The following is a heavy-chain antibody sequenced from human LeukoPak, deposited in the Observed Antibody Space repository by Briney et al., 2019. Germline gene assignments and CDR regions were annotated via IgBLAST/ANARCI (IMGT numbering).Heavy chain of an antibody. V-gene: IGHV1-2*06. CDR2: INPNSGGT. CDR3: ARGRPVDY. J-gene: IGHJ4*02. Sequence: ASVKVSCKASGGTFSSYAISWVRQAPGQGLEWMGRINPNSGGTNYAQKFQGRVTMTRDTSISTAYMELSSLRSEDTAVYYCARGRPVDYWGQGTLVTVSS. CDR1: GGTFSSYA.